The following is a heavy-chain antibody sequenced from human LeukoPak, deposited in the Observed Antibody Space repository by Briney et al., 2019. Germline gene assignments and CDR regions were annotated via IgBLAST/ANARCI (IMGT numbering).Heavy chain of an antibody. CDR1: EFTFSNYA. Sequence: GGSLRLSCAASEFTFSNYAMSWVRQTPGKGLAWVSSISGSGGSTYYADSVKGRFTISRDNSKNTLYLQMNSLRAADTAVYYCAKAHSSGFYLNYYFDYWGQGTLVTVSS. J-gene: IGHJ4*02. CDR3: AKAHSSGFYLNYYFDY. D-gene: IGHD3-22*01. CDR2: ISGSGGST. V-gene: IGHV3-23*01.